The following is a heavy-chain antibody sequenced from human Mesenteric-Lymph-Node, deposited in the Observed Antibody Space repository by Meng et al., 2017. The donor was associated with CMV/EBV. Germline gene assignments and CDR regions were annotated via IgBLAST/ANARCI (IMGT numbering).Heavy chain of an antibody. CDR2: ISWNSGSI. D-gene: IGHD3-10*01. CDR1: GFTFDDYA. J-gene: IGHJ4*02. V-gene: IGHV3-9*01. CDR3: ASGITINY. Sequence: SLKISCAASGFTFDDYAMHWVRQAPGKGLEWVSGISWNSGSIGYADSVKGRFTISRDNAKNSLYLQMNSLRAEDTAVYYCASGITINYWGQGTLVTVSS.